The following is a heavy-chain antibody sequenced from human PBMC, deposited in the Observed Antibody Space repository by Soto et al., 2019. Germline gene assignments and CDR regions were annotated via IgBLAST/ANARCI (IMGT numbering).Heavy chain of an antibody. Sequence: QLQLQESGPGLVKPSETLSLTCTVSGGSISSSSYYWGWIRQPPGKGLEWIGSIYYSGSTYYNPSLKSRVTISVDTSKNQFSLKLSSVTAADTAVYYCARHEVDSRDLYGTGDYWGQGTLVTVSS. J-gene: IGHJ4*02. V-gene: IGHV4-39*01. CDR2: IYYSGST. D-gene: IGHD4-17*01. CDR1: GGSISSSSYY. CDR3: ARHEVDSRDLYGTGDY.